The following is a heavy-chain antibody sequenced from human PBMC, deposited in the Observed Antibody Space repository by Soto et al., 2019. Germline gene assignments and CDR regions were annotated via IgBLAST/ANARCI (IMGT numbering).Heavy chain of an antibody. Sequence: ASVKVSCKASGGTFSSDAFSWVRQAPGQGLEWMGGIIPTSGTANYAQKFQGRATITADESTSTTYMELSSLTSEDTAVYFCARGQGYCSGGICYYYYYGMDVWGQGTTVTVSS. V-gene: IGHV1-69*13. CDR2: IIPTSGTA. J-gene: IGHJ6*02. D-gene: IGHD2-15*01. CDR1: GGTFSSDA. CDR3: ARGQGYCSGGICYYYYYGMDV.